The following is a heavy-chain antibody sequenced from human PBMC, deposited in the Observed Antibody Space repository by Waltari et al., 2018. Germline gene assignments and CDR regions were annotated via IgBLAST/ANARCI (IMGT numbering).Heavy chain of an antibody. CDR2: IYASGST. CDR3: ARSLSSGYYSAVFY. CDR1: GGSITSGSNY. V-gene: IGHV4-61*02. D-gene: IGHD3-22*01. Sequence: QVQLQESGPGLMKPSQNLSLTCTVSGGSITSGSNYWSWIRQPAGKGLEWIWHIYASGSTSYNPSLKSRVTISVDASKNQFSLKLTSVTAADAALYFCARSLSSGYYSAVFYWGQGALVTVSS. J-gene: IGHJ4*02.